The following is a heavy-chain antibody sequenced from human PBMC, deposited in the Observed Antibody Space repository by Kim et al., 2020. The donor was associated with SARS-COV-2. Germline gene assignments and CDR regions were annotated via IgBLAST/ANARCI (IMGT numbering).Heavy chain of an antibody. V-gene: IGHV4-59*13. J-gene: IGHJ6*02. Sequence: SETLSLTCTVSGGSISSYYWSWIRQPPGKGLEWIGYIYYSGSTNYNPSLKSRVTISVDTSKNQFSLKLSSVTAADTAVYYCARDQSGSWRGDYYYGMDVWGQGTTVTVSS. CDR3: ARDQSGSWRGDYYYGMDV. CDR1: GGSISSYY. D-gene: IGHD1-26*01. CDR2: IYYSGST.